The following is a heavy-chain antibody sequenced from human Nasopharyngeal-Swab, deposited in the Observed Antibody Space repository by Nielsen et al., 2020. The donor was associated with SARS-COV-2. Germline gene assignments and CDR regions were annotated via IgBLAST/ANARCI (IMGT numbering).Heavy chain of an antibody. D-gene: IGHD6-6*01. CDR1: GGSLRSGDYY. CDR2: IYTNGGT. CDR3: VRDWSSPSKTAFDY. Sequence: SETLSLTCDVFGGSLRSGDYYWSWIRQPAGEGLEWIGRIYTNGGTNYNPPLTSRVTISVDMSKNQFSLKLTSVTAADTAVYYCVRDWSSPSKTAFDYWGQGILVTVSS. V-gene: IGHV4-61*02. J-gene: IGHJ4*02.